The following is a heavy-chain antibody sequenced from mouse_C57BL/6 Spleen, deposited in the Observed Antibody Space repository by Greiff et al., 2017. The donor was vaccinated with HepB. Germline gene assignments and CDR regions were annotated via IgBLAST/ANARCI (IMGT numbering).Heavy chain of an antibody. V-gene: IGHV5-4*01. Sequence: EVKLVESGGGLVKPGGSLKLSCAASGFTFSSYAMSWVRQTPEKRLEWVATISDGGSYTYYPDNVKGRFTISRDNAKNNLYLQMSHLTSEDTAMYYCARDYYYGSSPQWYFDVWGTGTTVTVSS. D-gene: IGHD1-1*01. J-gene: IGHJ1*03. CDR1: GFTFSSYA. CDR3: ARDYYYGSSPQWYFDV. CDR2: ISDGGSYT.